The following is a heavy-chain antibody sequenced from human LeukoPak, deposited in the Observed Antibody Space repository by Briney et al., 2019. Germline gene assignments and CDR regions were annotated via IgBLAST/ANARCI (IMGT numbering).Heavy chain of an antibody. CDR1: GFTFSSYA. V-gene: IGHV3-23*01. CDR3: AKDRSRGVGIQLWS. Sequence: PGGSLRLSCAASGFTFSSYAMSWVRQAPGKGLEWVSAISASGGDTYYADPVKGQFTISRDNSKNTLYLQMSSLRPEDTAVYYCAKDRSRGVGIQLWSWGQGTLVTVSS. D-gene: IGHD5-18*01. J-gene: IGHJ4*02. CDR2: ISASGGDT.